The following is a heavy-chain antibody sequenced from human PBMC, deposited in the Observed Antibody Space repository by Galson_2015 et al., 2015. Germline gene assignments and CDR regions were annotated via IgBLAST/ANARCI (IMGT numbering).Heavy chain of an antibody. CDR1: GFTFSSYA. Sequence: SLRLSCAASGFTFSSYAMSWVRQAPGKGLEWVSAISGSGGSTYYADSVKGRFTISRDNSKNTLYLQMNSLRAEDTAVYYCAKEHIVVVTAIPSYYYGMDVWGQGTTVTVSS. CDR3: AKEHIVVVTAIPSYYYGMDV. V-gene: IGHV3-23*01. J-gene: IGHJ6*02. CDR2: ISGSGGST. D-gene: IGHD2-21*02.